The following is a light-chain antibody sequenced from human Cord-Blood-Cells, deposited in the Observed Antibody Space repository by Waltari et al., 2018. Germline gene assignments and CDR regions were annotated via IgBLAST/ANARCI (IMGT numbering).Light chain of an antibody. CDR3: CSYAGSSTWV. CDR2: EGS. V-gene: IGLV2-23*01. J-gene: IGLJ3*02. Sequence: QSALTQPASVSGSPGQSITISCTGTSSDVGSYIIVSWYQQHPGKAPKLMIYEGSKRPSGVSNRFSGSKSGNTASLTISGLQAEDEADYYCCSYAGSSTWVFGGGTKLTVL. CDR1: SSDVGSYII.